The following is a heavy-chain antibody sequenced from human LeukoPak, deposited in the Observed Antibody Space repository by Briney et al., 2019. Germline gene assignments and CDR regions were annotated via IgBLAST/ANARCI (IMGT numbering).Heavy chain of an antibody. CDR1: GFTFSSYS. D-gene: IGHD3-22*01. J-gene: IGHJ4*02. Sequence: GGSLRLSCAASGFTFSSYSMNWVRQAPRKGLEWVSSISSSSSYIYYADSVKGRFTISRDNAKNSLYLQMNSLRAEDTAVYYCARGPLKTYYYDSSGGYFDYWGQGTLVTVSS. V-gene: IGHV3-21*01. CDR3: ARGPLKTYYYDSSGGYFDY. CDR2: ISSSSSYI.